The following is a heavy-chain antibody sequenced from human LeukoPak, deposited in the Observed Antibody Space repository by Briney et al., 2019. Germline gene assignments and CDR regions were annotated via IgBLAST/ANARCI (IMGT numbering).Heavy chain of an antibody. CDR1: GYTFTSYD. CDR2: MNPNSGNT. Sequence: GASVKVSCKASGYTFTSYDINWVRQATGQGLEWMGWMNPNSGNTGYAQKFQGRVTMTRNTSISTAYMELSSLRSEDTAVYYCARYKKIRKGSGGWYFWLDPCGTGTEVTVSS. J-gene: IGHJ5*02. CDR3: ARYKKIRKGSGGWYFWLDP. D-gene: IGHD6-19*01. V-gene: IGHV1-8*01.